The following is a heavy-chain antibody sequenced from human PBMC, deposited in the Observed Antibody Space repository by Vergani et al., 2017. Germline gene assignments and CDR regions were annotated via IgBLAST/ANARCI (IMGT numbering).Heavy chain of an antibody. CDR1: GGSISSGSYY. V-gene: IGHV4-61*02. J-gene: IGHJ6*02. D-gene: IGHD6-13*01. CDR3: ARDEWRSSSSWYEVDYYYYGMDV. Sequence: QVQLQESGPGLVKPSQTLSLTCTVSGGSISSGSYYWSWIRQPAGKGLEWIGRIYTSGSTHYNPSLQSRVTIAVDTSKNQFSLKLSSVTAADTAVYYCARDEWRSSSSWYEVDYYYYGMDVWGQGTTVTVSS. CDR2: IYTSGST.